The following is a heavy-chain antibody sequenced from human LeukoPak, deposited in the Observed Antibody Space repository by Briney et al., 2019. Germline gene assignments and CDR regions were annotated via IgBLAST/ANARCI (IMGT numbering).Heavy chain of an antibody. CDR3: ARDNEVAARSFDY. V-gene: IGHV4-30-2*01. D-gene: IGHD6-6*01. CDR1: GGSISSGGYY. J-gene: IGHJ4*02. Sequence: PSETLSLTCTVSGGSISSGGYYWSWIRQPPGKGLEWIGYIYHSGSTYYNPSLKSRVTMSVDTSKNQFSLKLNSVTAADTAVYYCARDNEVAARSFDYWGQGTLVTVSS. CDR2: IYHSGST.